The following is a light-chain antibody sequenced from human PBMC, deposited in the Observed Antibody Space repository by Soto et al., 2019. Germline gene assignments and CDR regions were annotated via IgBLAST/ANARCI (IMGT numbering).Light chain of an antibody. CDR1: QSISSW. V-gene: IGKV1-5*03. CDR2: KAS. Sequence: DIQMTQSPSTLSASVGDRVTITCRASQSISSWLAWYQQKSGKAPKILIYKASSLESGVPSKFSCSGSGTECTLTISSLQPDDFATYYCQQYNSYSWTFGHGTKVDIK. J-gene: IGKJ1*01. CDR3: QQYNSYSWT.